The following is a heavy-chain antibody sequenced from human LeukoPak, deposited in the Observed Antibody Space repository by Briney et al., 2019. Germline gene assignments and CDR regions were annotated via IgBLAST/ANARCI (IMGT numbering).Heavy chain of an antibody. CDR2: INHSGST. CDR1: DGSFSGYY. V-gene: IGHV4-34*01. D-gene: IGHD3-3*01. Sequence: SETLSLTCAVYDGSFSGYYWSLIRQPPGKGLEWIGEINHSGSTNYNPSLKSRVTISVDTSKNQFSLKLSSVAAADTAVYYCARGVRRYDFWSGYYTGHPHFDYWGQGTLVTVSS. CDR3: ARGVRRYDFWSGYYTGHPHFDY. J-gene: IGHJ4*02.